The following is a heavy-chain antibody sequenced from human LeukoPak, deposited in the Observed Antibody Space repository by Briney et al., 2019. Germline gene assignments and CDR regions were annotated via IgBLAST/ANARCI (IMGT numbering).Heavy chain of an antibody. CDR2: IYSGGST. CDR1: GFTISSNY. Sequence: GGSLRLSCAASGFTISSNYMSWVRQAPGKGLEWVSVIYSGGSTYYADSVKGRFTISRDNSKNTLYLQMNSLRAEDTAVYYCAAGQYELLYYYYYMDVWGKGTTVTVSS. CDR3: AAGQYELLYYYYYMDV. V-gene: IGHV3-53*01. J-gene: IGHJ6*03. D-gene: IGHD1-7*01.